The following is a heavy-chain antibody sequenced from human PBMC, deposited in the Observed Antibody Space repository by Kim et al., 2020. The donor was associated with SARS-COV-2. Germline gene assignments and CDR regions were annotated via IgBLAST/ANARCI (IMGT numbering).Heavy chain of an antibody. V-gene: IGHV3-23*01. Sequence: GGSLRLSCAASGFTFSSYAMSWVRQAPGKGLEWVSAISGSGGSTYYADSVKGRFTISRDNSKNTLYLQMNSLRAEDTAVYYCANLETKVVVIAGYYYFDYWGQGTLVTVSS. CDR3: ANLETKVVVIAGYYYFDY. J-gene: IGHJ4*02. CDR1: GFTFSSYA. CDR2: ISGSGGST. D-gene: IGHD3-22*01.